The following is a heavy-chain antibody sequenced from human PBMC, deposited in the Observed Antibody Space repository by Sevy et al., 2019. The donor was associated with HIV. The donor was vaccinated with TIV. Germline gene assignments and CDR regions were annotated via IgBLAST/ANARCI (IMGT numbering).Heavy chain of an antibody. Sequence: SETLSLTCTVSGGSVSSGSYYWSWIRQPPGKGLEWIGYIYYSGSTNYNPSLKSRVTISVDTSKNQFSLKLSSVTAADTAVYYCAREGDWNFLGAFDIWGQGTMVTVSS. V-gene: IGHV4-61*01. D-gene: IGHD1-7*01. CDR2: IYYSGST. CDR1: GGSVSSGSYY. CDR3: AREGDWNFLGAFDI. J-gene: IGHJ3*02.